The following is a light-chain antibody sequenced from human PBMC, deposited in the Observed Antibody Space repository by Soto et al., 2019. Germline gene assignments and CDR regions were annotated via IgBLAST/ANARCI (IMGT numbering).Light chain of an antibody. Sequence: QSALTQPASVSGSPVQSITISCTGTSSDVWSYNLVSWFQQLPGKVPKLIIYEGTKRPSGVSDRFSGSKSGYTASLTISGLQAEDAADYYCFSYAGNSVYVFGTGTKVTVL. V-gene: IGLV2-23*01. CDR2: EGT. CDR1: SSDVWSYNL. J-gene: IGLJ1*01. CDR3: FSYAGNSVYV.